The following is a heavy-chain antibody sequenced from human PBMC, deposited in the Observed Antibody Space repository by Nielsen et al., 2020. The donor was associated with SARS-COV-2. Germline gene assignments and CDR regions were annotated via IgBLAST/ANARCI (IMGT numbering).Heavy chain of an antibody. CDR2: IYHSGST. D-gene: IGHD6-13*01. CDR3: ARVPYSSSWYVWFDP. Sequence: SETLSLTCTVSGGSISSGDYYWSWIRQPPGKGPEWIGHIYHSGSTYHNPSLKSRITISVDTSKNQFSLEVTSVTAADTAVYYCARVPYSSSWYVWFDPWGRGTLVTVSS. V-gene: IGHV4-30-4*01. CDR1: GGSISSGDYY. J-gene: IGHJ5*02.